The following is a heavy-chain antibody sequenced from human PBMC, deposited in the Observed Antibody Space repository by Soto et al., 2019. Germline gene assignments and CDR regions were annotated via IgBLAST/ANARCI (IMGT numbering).Heavy chain of an antibody. V-gene: IGHV4-30-4*01. D-gene: IGHD1-26*01. CDR2: IYYSGST. Sequence: SETLSLTCTVSGGSISSGDYYWSWIRQPPGKGLEWIGYIYYSGSTYYNPSLKSRVTISVDTSKNQFSLKLSSVTAADTAVYYCARDPSGPAGEDYFDYWGQGTLVTVSS. CDR3: ARDPSGPAGEDYFDY. CDR1: GGSISSGDYY. J-gene: IGHJ4*02.